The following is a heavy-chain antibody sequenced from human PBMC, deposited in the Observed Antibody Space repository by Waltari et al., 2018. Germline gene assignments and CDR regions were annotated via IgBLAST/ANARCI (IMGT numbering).Heavy chain of an antibody. D-gene: IGHD2-21*01. J-gene: IGHJ4*02. V-gene: IGHV1-2*02. CDR2: SDLNGCAT. CDR3: AREYCAGECRLFDV. CDR1: RNDISQHY. Sequence: LVQSGTEVRRPGASVKVSCKASRNDISQHYLHWVRRAPGQGLGWMGWSDLNGCATNYGLKFKDSVTLTWDTSVNTAYMELTRLASFDTGVYYCAREYCAGECRLFDVWGQGTGLTVSS.